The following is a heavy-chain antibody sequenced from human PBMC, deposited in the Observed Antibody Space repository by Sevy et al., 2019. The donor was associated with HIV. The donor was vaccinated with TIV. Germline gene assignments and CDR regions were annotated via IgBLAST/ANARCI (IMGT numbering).Heavy chain of an antibody. D-gene: IGHD3-10*01. CDR1: GSQFSSYE. Sequence: GGSLRLSCAASGSQFSSYEMNWVRQAPGKGLEWVSYISSTGSVIHYADSVRGRFTISRDNAKNSLFLQMNSLRADDTAFYYCARDYYGSGSFEFDSWGQGALVTVSS. J-gene: IGHJ4*02. CDR2: ISSTGSVI. V-gene: IGHV3-48*03. CDR3: ARDYYGSGSFEFDS.